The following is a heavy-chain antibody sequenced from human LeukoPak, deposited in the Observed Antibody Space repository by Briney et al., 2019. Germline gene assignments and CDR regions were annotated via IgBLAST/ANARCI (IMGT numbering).Heavy chain of an antibody. CDR1: GGTFSSYA. V-gene: IGHV1-69*05. D-gene: IGHD3-3*01. CDR3: ARGAILRAQNWFDP. Sequence: GASVKVSCKASGGTFSSYAISWVRQAPGQGLEWMGGIIPIFGTANYAQKFQGRVTITTDESTSTAYMELSSLRSEDTAVYYCARGAILRAQNWFDPWGQGTLGTVSS. CDR2: IIPIFGTA. J-gene: IGHJ5*02.